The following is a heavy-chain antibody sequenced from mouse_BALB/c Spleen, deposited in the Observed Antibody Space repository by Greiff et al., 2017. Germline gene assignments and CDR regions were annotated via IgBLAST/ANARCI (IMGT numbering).Heavy chain of an antibody. CDR2: IWGDGST. Sequence: VKLVESGPGLVAPSQSLSITCTVSGFSLTGYGVNWVRQPPGKGLEWLGMIWGDGSTDYNSALKSRLSISKDNSKSQVFLKMNSLQTDDTARYYCARAGGASTMTFDYWGQGTTLTVSS. CDR1: GFSLTGYG. J-gene: IGHJ2*01. V-gene: IGHV2-6-7*01. CDR3: ARAGGASTMTFDY. D-gene: IGHD2-4*01.